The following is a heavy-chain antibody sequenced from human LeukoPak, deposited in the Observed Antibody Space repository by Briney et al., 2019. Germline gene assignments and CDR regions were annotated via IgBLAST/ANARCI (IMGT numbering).Heavy chain of an antibody. CDR1: GLTFSSYA. J-gene: IGHJ4*02. CDR3: AKSALLGYCSGGSCGYFDY. D-gene: IGHD2-15*01. CDR2: ISDSGGST. Sequence: GGSLRLSCAASGLTFSSYAMSWVRQAPGKGLEWVSAISDSGGSTYYADSVKGRFTISRDNSKNTLYLQMNSLRAEDTAVYYCAKSALLGYCSGGSCGYFDYWGQGTLVTVSS. V-gene: IGHV3-23*01.